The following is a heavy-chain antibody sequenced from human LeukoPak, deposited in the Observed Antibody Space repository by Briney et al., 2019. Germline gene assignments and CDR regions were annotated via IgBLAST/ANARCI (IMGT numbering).Heavy chain of an antibody. CDR2: IYYSGST. J-gene: IGHJ5*02. CDR1: GGSISSSSYY. CDR3: ARRSTAPIAGTGVNWFDP. D-gene: IGHD6-13*01. V-gene: IGHV4-39*01. Sequence: SETLSLTCTVSGGSISSSSYYLGWIRQPPGKGLEWIGSIYYSGSTYYNPSLKSRVTISVDTSKNQFSLKLSSVTAADTAVYYCARRSTAPIAGTGVNWFDPWGQGTLVTVSS.